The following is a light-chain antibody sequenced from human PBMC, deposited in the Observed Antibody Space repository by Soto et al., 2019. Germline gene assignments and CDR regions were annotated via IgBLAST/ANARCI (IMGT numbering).Light chain of an antibody. J-gene: IGLJ3*02. V-gene: IGLV2-11*01. Sequence: QSALTQPRSVSGSPGQSGTLSCTGTSSDVGSYNYVSWYQQHPGKAPKLMIDDVNKRPFGVPDRFSGSRSGNTAYLTISGVQAEDEADYYCCSYAGSYTWVFGGGTKVTVL. CDR3: CSYAGSYTWV. CDR2: DVN. CDR1: SSDVGSYNY.